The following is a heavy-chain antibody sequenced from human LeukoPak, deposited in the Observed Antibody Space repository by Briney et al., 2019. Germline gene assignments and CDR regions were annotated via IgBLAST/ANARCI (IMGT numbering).Heavy chain of an antibody. CDR1: GFTFGSCG. CDR3: AKEVGWLNDVAQAFGV. Sequence: GGSLRLSCAASGFTFGSCGMYWVRQAPGKGLEWVAFIRYDGSNKYYADSVKGRFTISRDNSKNILYLQMNSLRPEDTAVYYCAKEVGWLNDVAQAFGVWGQGTMVTVSS. CDR2: IRYDGSNK. V-gene: IGHV3-30*02. D-gene: IGHD5-12*01. J-gene: IGHJ3*01.